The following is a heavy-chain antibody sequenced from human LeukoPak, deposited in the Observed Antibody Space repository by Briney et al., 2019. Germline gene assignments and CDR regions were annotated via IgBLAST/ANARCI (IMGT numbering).Heavy chain of an antibody. J-gene: IGHJ4*02. CDR1: GFTFSSYG. CDR2: ISSSSSYI. V-gene: IGHV3-21*01. D-gene: IGHD1-26*01. CDR3: ARGHQLLSCDV. Sequence: KSGGSLRLSCAASGFTFSSYGMHWVRQAPGKGLEWISSISSSSSYIYYADSVKGRFTISRDNAKNSLYLQMNSLRVEDTAVYYCARGHQLLSCDVWGQGTLVTVSS.